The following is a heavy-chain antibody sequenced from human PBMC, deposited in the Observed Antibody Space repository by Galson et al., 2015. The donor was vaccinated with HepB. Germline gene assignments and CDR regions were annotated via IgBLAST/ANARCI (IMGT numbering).Heavy chain of an antibody. V-gene: IGHV3-23*01. CDR1: GFTFSSYA. D-gene: IGHD4-17*01. Sequence: SLRLSCAASGFTFSSYAMSWVRQAPGKGLEWVSAISGSGGSTYYADSVKGRFTISRDNSKNTLYLQMNSLGAEDTAVYYCAKIHYYGDYAGYFDYWGQGTLVTVSS. J-gene: IGHJ4*02. CDR2: ISGSGGST. CDR3: AKIHYYGDYAGYFDY.